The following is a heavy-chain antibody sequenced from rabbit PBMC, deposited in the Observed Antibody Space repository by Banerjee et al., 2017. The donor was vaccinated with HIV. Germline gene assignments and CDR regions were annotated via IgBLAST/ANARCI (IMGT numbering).Heavy chain of an antibody. CDR3: ARDYYFYL. J-gene: IGHJ4*01. Sequence: QQQLEESGGGLVQPEGSLTLTCTASGFTLSSYYYMCWVRQAPGKGLEWIGCIRTGSGSTWYASWANGRFTISKTSSTTVTLQMTSLTAADTATYFCARDYYFYLWGPGTLVTVS. V-gene: IGHV1S45*01. CDR1: GFTLSSYYY. CDR2: IRTGSGST.